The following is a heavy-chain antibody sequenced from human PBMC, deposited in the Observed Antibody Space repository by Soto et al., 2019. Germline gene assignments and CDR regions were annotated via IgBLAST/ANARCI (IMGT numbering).Heavy chain of an antibody. J-gene: IGHJ5*02. CDR3: ARSPRHHYDFWSGYSTPGWFDP. CDR1: GGSVSSGSYY. CDR2: IYYSGST. Sequence: SETLSLTCTVSGGSVSSGSYYWSWIRQPPGKGLEWIGYIYYSGSTNYNPSLKSRVTISVDTSKNQFSLKLSSVTAADTAVYYCARSPRHHYDFWSGYSTPGWFDPWGQGTLVTVSS. D-gene: IGHD3-3*01. V-gene: IGHV4-61*01.